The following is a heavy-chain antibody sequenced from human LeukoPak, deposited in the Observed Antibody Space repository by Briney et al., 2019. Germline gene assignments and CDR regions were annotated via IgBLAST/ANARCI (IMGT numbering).Heavy chain of an antibody. CDR2: ISYDGSIR. Sequence: GGSLRLSCAASEFSFSNFAMYWVRQPPGKGLEWLAVISYDGSIRYYADSVKGRFTISRDNSNNTLHLQMNSLRPDDSALYYCAREDDPLWFDPWGQGTLVTVSS. CDR1: EFSFSNFA. CDR3: AREDDPLWFDP. V-gene: IGHV3-30*04. D-gene: IGHD1-1*01. J-gene: IGHJ5*02.